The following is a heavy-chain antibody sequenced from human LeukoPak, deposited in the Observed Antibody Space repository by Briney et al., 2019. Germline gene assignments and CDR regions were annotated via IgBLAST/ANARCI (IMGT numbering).Heavy chain of an antibody. CDR1: GFTFSNYA. CDR2: ITGGGDT. CDR3: AKGKAAGAVDWFDP. Sequence: GGSLRLSCAASGFTFSNYAMMWVRQAPGKGLEWVSSITGGGDTYYVDSVKGRFTVSRNNSKNTLYLQINSLTADDTALYYCAKGKAAGAVDWFDPWGQGTLVTVSS. J-gene: IGHJ5*02. D-gene: IGHD6-13*01. V-gene: IGHV3-23*01.